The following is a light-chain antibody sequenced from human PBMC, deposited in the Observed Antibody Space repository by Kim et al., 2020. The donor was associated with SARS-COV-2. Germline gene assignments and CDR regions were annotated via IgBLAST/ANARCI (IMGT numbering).Light chain of an antibody. V-gene: IGLV3-19*01. CDR3: NSRDSSGNHLGV. CDR1: SLRSYY. J-gene: IGLJ3*02. CDR2: GKN. Sequence: LGQTVRITCQGDSLRSYYASCYHQTPGQAPVLVIYGKNNRPSGIPDRFSGSSAGNTASLTITGAQAEDVADYYFNSRDSSGNHLGVFGGGTKLTVL.